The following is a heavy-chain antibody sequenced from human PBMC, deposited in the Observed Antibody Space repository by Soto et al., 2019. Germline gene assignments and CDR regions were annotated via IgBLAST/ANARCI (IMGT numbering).Heavy chain of an antibody. CDR1: GFTFSDYY. V-gene: IGHV3-11*01. D-gene: IGHD3-22*01. Sequence: LRLSCAASGFTFSDYYMTWIRRAPGKGLEWVSYISSSGTTMYYADSVKGRFTISGDNAKNSLSLQMNSLRAEDTAVYYCARGGRDYDSSAYYGWFDPWGLGTLVTVSS. CDR2: ISSSGTTM. CDR3: ARGGRDYDSSAYYGWFDP. J-gene: IGHJ5*02.